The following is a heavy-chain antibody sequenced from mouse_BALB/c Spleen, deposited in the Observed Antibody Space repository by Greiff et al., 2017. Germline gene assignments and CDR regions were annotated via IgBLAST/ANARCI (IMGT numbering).Heavy chain of an antibody. J-gene: IGHJ3*01. Sequence: EVKLMESGGGLVKPGGSLKLSCAASGFTFSDYYMYWVRQTPEKRLEWVATISDGGSYTYYPDSVKGRFTISRDNAKNNLYLQMSSLKSEDTAMYYCARDEEHRFAYWGQGTLVTVSA. CDR3: ARDEEHRFAY. CDR1: GFTFSDYY. V-gene: IGHV5-4*02. CDR2: ISDGGSYT.